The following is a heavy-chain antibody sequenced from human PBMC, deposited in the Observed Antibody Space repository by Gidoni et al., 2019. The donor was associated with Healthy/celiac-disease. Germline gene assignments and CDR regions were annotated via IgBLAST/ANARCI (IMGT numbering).Heavy chain of an antibody. Sequence: PGKGLEWVSAISGSGGSTYYADSVKGRFTISRDNSKNTLYLQMNSLRAEDTAVYYCAKFLGGGGYCSGGSCYLDAFDIWGQGTMVTVSS. J-gene: IGHJ3*02. D-gene: IGHD2-15*01. CDR2: ISGSGGST. CDR3: AKFLGGGGYCSGGSCYLDAFDI. V-gene: IGHV3-23*01.